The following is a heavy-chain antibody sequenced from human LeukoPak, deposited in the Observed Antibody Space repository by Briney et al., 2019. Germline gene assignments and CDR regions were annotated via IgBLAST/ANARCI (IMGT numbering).Heavy chain of an antibody. CDR1: GFTFSSYG. CDR3: ARGSHGMDV. Sequence: GGSLRLSCAASGFTFSSYGMHWVRQAPGKGLEWVAVIWYDGSDKYYADSVKGRFTISRDNSKNTLYLQMNSLRAEDTAVYYCARGSHGMDVWGQGTTVTVSS. CDR2: IWYDGSDK. J-gene: IGHJ6*02. V-gene: IGHV3-33*01.